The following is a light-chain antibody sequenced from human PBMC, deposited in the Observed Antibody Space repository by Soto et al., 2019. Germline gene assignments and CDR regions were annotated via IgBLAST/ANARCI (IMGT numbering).Light chain of an antibody. CDR1: QAIRSD. V-gene: IGKV1-6*01. Sequence: AIQMTQSPSSLSASVGDRVTITCRASQAIRSDLAWYQQKPGMAPKFLIFAASNLQRGVPARFSGSRSGTDFTLTLSSLQPEDFATYYCLQLYNYPRTFGQGTKV. CDR2: AAS. CDR3: LQLYNYPRT. J-gene: IGKJ1*01.